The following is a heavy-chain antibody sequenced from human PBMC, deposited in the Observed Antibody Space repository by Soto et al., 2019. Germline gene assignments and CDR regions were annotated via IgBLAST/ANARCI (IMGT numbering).Heavy chain of an antibody. V-gene: IGHV4-4*02. J-gene: IGHJ4*02. CDR2: INHSGST. CDR3: NMVRGVVSDY. Sequence: PSETLSLTCAVSGDSITSRNWWSWIRQPPGKGLEWIGEINHSGSTNYNPSLKSRVTISVDTSKNQFSLKLSSVTAADTAVYYCNMVRGVVSDYWGQGTLVTVSS. D-gene: IGHD3-10*01. CDR1: GDSITSRNW.